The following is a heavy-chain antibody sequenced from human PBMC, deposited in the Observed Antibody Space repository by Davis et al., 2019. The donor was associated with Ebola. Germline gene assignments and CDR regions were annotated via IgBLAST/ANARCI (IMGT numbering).Heavy chain of an antibody. CDR1: GGSVSSGSYY. V-gene: IGHV4-61*01. Sequence: GSLRLTCTVSGGSVSSGSYYWSWIRQPPEKGLEWVGYIYYSGSTNYNPSLKSRVTISVDTSKNQFSLKLSSVTAADTAVYYCARSILGSGYDYWGQGTLVTVSS. D-gene: IGHD3-22*01. CDR3: ARSILGSGYDY. J-gene: IGHJ4*02. CDR2: IYYSGST.